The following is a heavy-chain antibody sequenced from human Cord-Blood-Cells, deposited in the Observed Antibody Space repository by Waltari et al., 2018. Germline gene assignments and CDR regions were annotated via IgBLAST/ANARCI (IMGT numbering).Heavy chain of an antibody. D-gene: IGHD4-17*01. CDR3: AKDLDDYGDYYYYGMDV. V-gene: IGHV3-23*01. CDR2: ISGSGGST. CDR1: GFTFSSYA. J-gene: IGHJ6*02. Sequence: EVQLLESGGGLVQPGGSLRLSCAASGFTFSSYAMSWVRQAPGKGLEWVSAISGSGGSTYYADSVKGRFTISRDNSKNTLYLQMSSLRAEDTAVYYCAKDLDDYGDYYYYGMDVWGQGTTVTVSS.